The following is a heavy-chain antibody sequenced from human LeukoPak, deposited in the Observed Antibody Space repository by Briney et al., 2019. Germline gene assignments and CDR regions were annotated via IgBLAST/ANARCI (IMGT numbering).Heavy chain of an antibody. Sequence: GASVKVSCKASGYTFTSYYMHWVRQAPGQGLEWMGIINPSGGSTSYAQKFQGRVTMTRDTSTSTVYMELSSLRSEDTAVYYCARDLLDDSSGYMGYCDYWGQGTLVTVSS. D-gene: IGHD3-22*01. J-gene: IGHJ4*02. CDR2: INPSGGST. V-gene: IGHV1-46*01. CDR1: GYTFTSYY. CDR3: ARDLLDDSSGYMGYCDY.